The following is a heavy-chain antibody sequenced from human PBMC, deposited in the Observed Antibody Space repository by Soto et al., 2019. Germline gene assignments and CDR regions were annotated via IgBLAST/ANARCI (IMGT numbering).Heavy chain of an antibody. V-gene: IGHV3-23*01. CDR2: ISDSXGNT. Sequence: PLGPXSLSCGASGLPIIIVXMTRVRQAPGKGLEWVSSISDSXGNTDYADSVRARXYLSRDNAKNTLYLQMNHLKDEDTAVDDCANIYWNPRYFDYWVQGARV. D-gene: IGHD1-1*01. J-gene: IGHJ4*02. CDR1: GLPIIIVX. CDR3: ANIYWNPRYFDY.